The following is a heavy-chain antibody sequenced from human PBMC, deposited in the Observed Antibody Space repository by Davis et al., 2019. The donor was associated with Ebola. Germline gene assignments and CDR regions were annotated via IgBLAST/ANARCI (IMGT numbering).Heavy chain of an antibody. D-gene: IGHD5-18*01. J-gene: IGHJ4*02. CDR1: GYTFRNSA. CDR3: ARLAMVAAGCHDY. CDR2: ISAYNGNT. Sequence: ASVKVSCKASGYTFRNSAISWVRQAPGKGLEWMGWISAYNGNTNYAQILQGRVTLTTDTSTNTAYMELRDLRSDDAALYYCARLAMVAAGCHDYWGQGSLVAVSS. V-gene: IGHV1-18*01.